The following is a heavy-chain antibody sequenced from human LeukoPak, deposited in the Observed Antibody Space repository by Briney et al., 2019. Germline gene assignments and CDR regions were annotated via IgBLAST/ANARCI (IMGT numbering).Heavy chain of an antibody. CDR2: ISGSGGST. CDR3: AKDPYCSSTSCYTNVAEYFQH. D-gene: IGHD2-2*02. J-gene: IGHJ1*01. Sequence: GGSLRLSCAASGFTFSTYAMSWVRQAPGKGLEWVSAISGSGGSTYYADPVKGRFTISRDNSKNTLYLQMDSLRAEDTAVYYCAKDPYCSSTSCYTNVAEYFQHWGQGTLVTVSS. V-gene: IGHV3-23*01. CDR1: GFTFSTYA.